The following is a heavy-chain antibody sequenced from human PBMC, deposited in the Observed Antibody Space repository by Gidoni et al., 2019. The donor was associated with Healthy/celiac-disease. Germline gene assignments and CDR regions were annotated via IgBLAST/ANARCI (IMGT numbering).Heavy chain of an antibody. J-gene: IGHJ3*02. CDR1: GGAISRSSYY. V-gene: IGHV4-39*01. CDR3: ARFRRSSGWRNDAFDI. Sequence: QLQLQESGPGLVKPSATLSLTCTVSGGAISRSSYYWGWLRQPPGKGLGWLGSIYYSGSTYYNPSLKRRVTISVDTSKNQFSLKLSSVTAADTAVYYCARFRRSSGWRNDAFDIWGQGTMVTVSS. CDR2: IYYSGST. D-gene: IGHD6-19*01.